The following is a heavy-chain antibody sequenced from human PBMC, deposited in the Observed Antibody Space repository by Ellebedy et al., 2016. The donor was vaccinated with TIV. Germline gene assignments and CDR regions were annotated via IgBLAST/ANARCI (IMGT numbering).Heavy chain of an antibody. D-gene: IGHD2-15*01. CDR1: AFTFSDYY. CDR3: ARILGYCSDSSCYFRD. V-gene: IGHV3-11*01. CDR2: ISGTGYNI. Sequence: PGGSLRLSCAASAFTFSDYYMTWIRQAPGKGLEWISYISGTGYNISYADSVKGRFTVARDNAKNSLYLQMNSLRAEDTAVYYCARILGYCSDSSCYFRDWGQGTLVTVSS. J-gene: IGHJ4*02.